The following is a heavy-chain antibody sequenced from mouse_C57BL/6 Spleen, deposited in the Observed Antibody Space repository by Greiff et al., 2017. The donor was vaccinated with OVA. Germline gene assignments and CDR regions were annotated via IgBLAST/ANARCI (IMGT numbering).Heavy chain of an antibody. J-gene: IGHJ4*01. V-gene: IGHV5-9-1*02. CDR1: GFTFSSYA. Sequence: EVHLVESGEGLVKPGGSLKLSCAASGFTFSSYAMSWVRQTPEKRLEWVAYISSGGDYIYYADTVKGRFTISRDNARNTLYLQMSSLKSEDTAMYYGTRDDDGYYDAMDYWGQGTSVTVSS. CDR2: ISSGGDYI. CDR3: TRDDDGYYDAMDY. D-gene: IGHD2-3*01.